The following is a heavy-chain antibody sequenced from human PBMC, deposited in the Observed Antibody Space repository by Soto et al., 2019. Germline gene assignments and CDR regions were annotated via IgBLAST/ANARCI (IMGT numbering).Heavy chain of an antibody. CDR2: IIPSFGTA. CDR1: GGTFSSYA. CDR3: ARARRDGYNHYFDY. D-gene: IGHD5-12*01. J-gene: IGHJ4*02. Sequence: QVQLVHSGAEVKKPGSSVKVSCKASGGTFSSYAISWVRQAPGQGLEWMGGIIPSFGTANYAQKFQGRVTITADESTSKAYMELSSLRSEDTALYYCARARRDGYNHYFDYWGQGTLVTVSS. V-gene: IGHV1-69*01.